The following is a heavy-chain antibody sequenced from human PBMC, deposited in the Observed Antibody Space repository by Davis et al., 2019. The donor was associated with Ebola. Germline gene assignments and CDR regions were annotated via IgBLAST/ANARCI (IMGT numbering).Heavy chain of an antibody. D-gene: IGHD3-16*01. V-gene: IGHV4-59*12. CDR1: GGSISSYY. Sequence: MPGGSLRLSCTVSGGSISSYYWSWIRQPPGKGLEWIGYIYYSGSTNYNPSLKSRVTISVDTSKNQFSLKLSSVTAADTAVYYCARRMRGQSPLDYWGQGTLVTVSS. CDR2: IYYSGST. CDR3: ARRMRGQSPLDY. J-gene: IGHJ4*02.